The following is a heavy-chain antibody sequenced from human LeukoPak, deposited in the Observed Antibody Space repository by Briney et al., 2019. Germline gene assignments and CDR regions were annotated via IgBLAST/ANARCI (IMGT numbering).Heavy chain of an antibody. V-gene: IGHV1-2*02. CDR2: INPNSGGT. D-gene: IGHD3-3*01. J-gene: IGHJ4*02. CDR3: ARGWDYDFWSGYYRPFDY. CDR1: GYTFTGSY. Sequence: ASVKVSCKASGYTFTGSYTHWGRQAPGQGLEWMGWINPNSGGTNYAQKFQGRVTMTRDTSISTAYMELRSLRSDDTAVYYCARGWDYDFWSGYYRPFDYWGQGTLVTVSS.